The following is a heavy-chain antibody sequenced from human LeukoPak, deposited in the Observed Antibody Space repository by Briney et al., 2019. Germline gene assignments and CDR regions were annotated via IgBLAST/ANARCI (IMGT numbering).Heavy chain of an antibody. CDR3: ARSRGQQLGRLEFDY. J-gene: IGHJ4*02. CDR1: GFTFSSYT. D-gene: IGHD6-13*01. CDR2: ISSSSIYI. V-gene: IGHV3-21*01. Sequence: GGSLRLSCAASGFTFSSYTMNWVRQVPGKGLEWVSSISSSSIYIYYADSVKGRFTISRDNAKNSLYLQMNSLRAEDTVVYYCARSRGQQLGRLEFDYWGQGTLVTVSS.